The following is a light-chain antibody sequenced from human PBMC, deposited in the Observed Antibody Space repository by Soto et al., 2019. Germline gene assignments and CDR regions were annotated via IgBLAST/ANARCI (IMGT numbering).Light chain of an antibody. V-gene: IGLV2-23*02. J-gene: IGLJ2*01. CDR1: SSDVGSYNL. CDR3: CAYAGSSTFVI. CDR2: EVT. Sequence: QSALTQPASVSGSPGQSITISCTGTSSDVGSYNLVSWYQQHPGKVPKLMIYEVTKRPSGVSNRFSGSKSGNTASLTISGLQAEDEADYYCCAYAGSSTFVIFGGGTNLTVL.